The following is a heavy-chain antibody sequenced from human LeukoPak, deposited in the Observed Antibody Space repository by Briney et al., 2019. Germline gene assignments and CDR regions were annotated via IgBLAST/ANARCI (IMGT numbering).Heavy chain of an antibody. V-gene: IGHV1-2*02. CDR2: INPNSGGT. Sequence: ASVKVSCKASGYTFTGYYMHWVRQAPGQGLEWMGWINPNSGGTNYAQKFQGRVTMTRDTSISTAYMELSRLRSDDTAVYYCARASYYDFWSGTLSAAFDIWGQGTMVTVSS. CDR3: ARASYYDFWSGTLSAAFDI. D-gene: IGHD3-3*01. CDR1: GYTFTGYY. J-gene: IGHJ3*02.